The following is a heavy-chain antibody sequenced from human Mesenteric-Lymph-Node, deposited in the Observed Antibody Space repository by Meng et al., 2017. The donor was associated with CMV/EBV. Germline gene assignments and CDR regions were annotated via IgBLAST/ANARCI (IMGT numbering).Heavy chain of an antibody. CDR2: VSSYSGKT. CDR1: GYIFTSHG. CDR3: ARDGWACNGGSCSDY. J-gene: IGHJ4*02. D-gene: IGHD2-15*01. V-gene: IGHV1-18*04. Sequence: SGYIFTSHGFSWVRQAPGQGLEWMGWVSSYSGKTNYAQNVQGRVTMTTDTSTSTAYMELRSLRSDDTAVYFCARDGWACNGGSCSDYWGQGTLVTVSS.